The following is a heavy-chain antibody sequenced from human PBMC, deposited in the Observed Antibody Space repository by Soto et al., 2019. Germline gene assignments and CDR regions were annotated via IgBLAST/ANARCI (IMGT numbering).Heavy chain of an antibody. D-gene: IGHD2-2*01. V-gene: IGHV1-69*08. CDR3: ARDGVVPAAINYYYGMDV. Sequence: QVQLVQSGAEVKKPGSSVKVSCKASGGTFSSYTISWVRQAPGQGLEWMGRIIPILGIANYAQKFQGRVTITADKSTSTAYMELSSLRSEDTAVYYCARDGVVPAAINYYYGMDVWGQGTKVTVSS. CDR2: IIPILGIA. J-gene: IGHJ6*02. CDR1: GGTFSSYT.